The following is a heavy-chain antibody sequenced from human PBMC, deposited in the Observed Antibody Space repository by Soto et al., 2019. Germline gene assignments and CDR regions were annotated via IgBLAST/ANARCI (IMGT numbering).Heavy chain of an antibody. CDR2: TYYRSKWYN. V-gene: IGHV6-1*01. CDR3: ARAGRGSGWYGNWFDP. D-gene: IGHD6-19*01. Sequence: PSQTLSLTCAISGDSVSGNSVAWKWVRQSPSRGLEWLGRTYYRSKWYNDYAVSLKSRITINPDTSKNQFSLHLNSVTPEDTAVYYCARAGRGSGWYGNWFDPWGQGTLVTVSS. CDR1: GDSVSGNSVA. J-gene: IGHJ5*02.